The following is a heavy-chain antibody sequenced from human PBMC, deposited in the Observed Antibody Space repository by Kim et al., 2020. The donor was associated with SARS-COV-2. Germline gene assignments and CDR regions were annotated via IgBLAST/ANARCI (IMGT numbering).Heavy chain of an antibody. Sequence: GGSLRLSCAASGFIFSDYALSWVRQGPGRGLEWVSGISGSGADVIYADSVKGRVTVSRDNSKNILSLQLNSLGAGDTALYYCTKGAQPFQDSGDHFDSWG. D-gene: IGHD2-21*02. CDR3: TKGAQPFQDSGDHFDS. CDR2: ISGSGADV. J-gene: IGHJ4*01. CDR1: GFIFSDYA. V-gene: IGHV3-23*01.